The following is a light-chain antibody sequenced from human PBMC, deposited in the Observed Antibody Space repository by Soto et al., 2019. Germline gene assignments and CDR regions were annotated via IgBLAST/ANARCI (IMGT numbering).Light chain of an antibody. J-gene: IGKJ1*01. Sequence: DIQMTQSPSTLSAYVGDTVTITCRASESIDNWLAWYQQKAGKAPKLLIFAASTLLRRVPSRFSGCGSGKDCTLINSLLQADDYAAYCRQHYPTAWTFGQGTKV. CDR2: AAS. V-gene: IGKV1-5*01. CDR1: ESIDNW. CDR3: QHYPTAWT.